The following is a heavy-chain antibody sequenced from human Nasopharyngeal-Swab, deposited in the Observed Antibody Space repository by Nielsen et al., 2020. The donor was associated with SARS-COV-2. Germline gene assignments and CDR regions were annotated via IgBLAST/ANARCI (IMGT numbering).Heavy chain of an antibody. CDR3: ASLLWFGELPSDYYYYGMDV. Sequence: GSLRLSCAASGFTFSDYYMGWIRQAPGKGLEWVSYISSSGSTIYYADSVKGRFTISRDNAKNSLYLQMNSLRAEDTAVYYCASLLWFGELPSDYYYYGMDVWGQGTTVTVSS. CDR1: GFTFSDYY. V-gene: IGHV3-11*04. D-gene: IGHD3-10*01. CDR2: ISSSGSTI. J-gene: IGHJ6*02.